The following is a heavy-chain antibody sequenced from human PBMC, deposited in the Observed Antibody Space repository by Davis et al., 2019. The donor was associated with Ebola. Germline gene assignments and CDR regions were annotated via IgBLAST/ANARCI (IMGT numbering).Heavy chain of an antibody. CDR2: MSYDGSNE. D-gene: IGHD1-26*01. CDR3: AKGPKWELSYFDF. V-gene: IGHV3-30*18. Sequence: GESLKISCAASGFTFNNYGMHWVRQAPGKGLEWVALMSYDGSNEKYADSVKGRFTISRDNFKNRLFLQMNSLRAEDTAVYYCAKGPKWELSYFDFWGQGTLLTV. CDR1: GFTFNNYG. J-gene: IGHJ4*02.